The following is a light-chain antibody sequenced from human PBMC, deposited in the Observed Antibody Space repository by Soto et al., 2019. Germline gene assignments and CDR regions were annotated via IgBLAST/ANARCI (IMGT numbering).Light chain of an antibody. J-gene: IGKJ4*01. CDR1: QTISSW. CDR3: QQYDNYTLT. Sequence: DIQRTQSPSTRSGSVGDRVTITRRASQTISSWLAWYQKKPGKAPKLMIYKASTLKSGVPSRFSGSGSGTEFNLTITRLQTEDFATYECQQYDNYTLTFGGGTKLDIK. V-gene: IGKV1-5*03. CDR2: KAS.